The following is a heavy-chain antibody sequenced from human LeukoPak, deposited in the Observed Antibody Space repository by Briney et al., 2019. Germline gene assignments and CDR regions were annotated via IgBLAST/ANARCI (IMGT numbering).Heavy chain of an antibody. V-gene: IGHV4-59*11. CDR2: IYYSGST. J-gene: IGHJ6*03. Sequence: SETLSLTCTVSGGSISSHYWSWIRQPPGKGLEWIGYIYYSGSTNYNPSLKSRVTISVDTSKNQFSLKLSSVTAADTAVYYCARGLRGTGYYYYYYYLDVWGKGTTVTVSS. CDR3: ARGLRGTGYYYYYYYLDV. CDR1: GGSISSHY. D-gene: IGHD3-9*01.